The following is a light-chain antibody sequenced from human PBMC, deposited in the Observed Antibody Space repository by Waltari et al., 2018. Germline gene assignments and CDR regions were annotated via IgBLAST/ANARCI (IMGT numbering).Light chain of an antibody. J-gene: IGLJ3*02. V-gene: IGLV2-23*02. CDR3: CSYAGTTSWL. Sequence: QSALTQPASVSGSPGQSITISCTGTSSDVGDYNLVSWYQQHAGQVPKFIIYEVNKRPSGVSTRFSGSRSGNTASLTISGLQAEDEATYFCCSYAGTTSWLFGGGTKVTVL. CDR2: EVN. CDR1: SSDVGDYNL.